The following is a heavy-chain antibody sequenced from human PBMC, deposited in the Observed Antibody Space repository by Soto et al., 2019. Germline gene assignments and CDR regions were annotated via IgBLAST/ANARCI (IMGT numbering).Heavy chain of an antibody. CDR3: ARDLIVAAGRGTDY. J-gene: IGHJ4*02. CDR1: GFTFSSYA. D-gene: IGHD6-13*01. CDR2: ISSSGGHT. V-gene: IGHV3-23*01. Sequence: EVQLLESGGGLVQPGGSLRFSCAASGFTFSSYAMSWVRRAPGKGLEWVSQISSSGGHTHYADSVKGRFTISRDNSKNTLYLQMNSLRAEDTAVYYCARDLIVAAGRGTDYWGQGTLVTVSS.